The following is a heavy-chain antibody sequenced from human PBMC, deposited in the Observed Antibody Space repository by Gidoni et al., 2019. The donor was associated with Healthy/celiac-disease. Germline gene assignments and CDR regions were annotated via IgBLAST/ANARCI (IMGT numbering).Heavy chain of an antibody. CDR1: GGSTSSSNW. CDR3: AREWREEAGTIMDYYYYGMDV. V-gene: IGHV4-4*02. Sequence: QVQLQESGPGLVKPSGTLSLPCAVSGGSTSSSNWWSWVRQPPGKGLEWIGEIYHSGSTNYNPSLKSRVTISVDKSKNQFSLKLSSVTAADTAVYYCAREWREEAGTIMDYYYYGMDVWGQGTTVTVSS. CDR2: IYHSGST. D-gene: IGHD6-19*01. J-gene: IGHJ6*02.